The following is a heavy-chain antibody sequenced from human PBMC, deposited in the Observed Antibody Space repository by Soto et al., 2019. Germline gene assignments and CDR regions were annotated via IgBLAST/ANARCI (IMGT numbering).Heavy chain of an antibody. Sequence: ASVKVSCKASGGTFSSYAISWVRQAPGQGLEWMGGIIPIFGTANYAQKFQGRVTITADESTSTAYMELSSLRSEDTAVYYCARGGSGGSYGPYYYYYYGMDVWGQGTTVTVS. J-gene: IGHJ6*02. D-gene: IGHD1-26*01. CDR2: IIPIFGTA. CDR1: GGTFSSYA. V-gene: IGHV1-69*13. CDR3: ARGGSGGSYGPYYYYYYGMDV.